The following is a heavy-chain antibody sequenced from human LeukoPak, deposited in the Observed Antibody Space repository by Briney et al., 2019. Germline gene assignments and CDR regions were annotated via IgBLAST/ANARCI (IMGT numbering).Heavy chain of an antibody. Sequence: ASVKVSCKASGYTFTSYTIHWVRQAPGQRLEWMGWINAGNGNTKYSQEFQGRVTITRDTSASTAYMELSSLRSEDMAVYYCARLGRYDYVWGSYVADAFDIWGQGTMVTVSS. CDR3: ARLGRYDYVWGSYVADAFDI. CDR2: INAGNGNT. V-gene: IGHV1-3*03. D-gene: IGHD3-16*01. CDR1: GYTFTSYT. J-gene: IGHJ3*02.